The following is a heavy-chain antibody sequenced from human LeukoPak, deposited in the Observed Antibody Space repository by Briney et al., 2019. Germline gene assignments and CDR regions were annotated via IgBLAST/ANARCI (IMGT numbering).Heavy chain of an antibody. CDR3: AKYGITAMIYFDY. J-gene: IGHJ4*02. D-gene: IGHD5-18*01. CDR1: GFTLSSYA. V-gene: IGHV3-23*01. CDR2: ICGSGGST. Sequence: GGSLRLSCAASGFTLSSYAMSSVRQAPGKGLAGVSAICGSGGSTYYADSVKGRFTISRDNSKNTLYLQMNSLRAEDTAVYYCAKYGITAMIYFDYWGQGTLVTVSS.